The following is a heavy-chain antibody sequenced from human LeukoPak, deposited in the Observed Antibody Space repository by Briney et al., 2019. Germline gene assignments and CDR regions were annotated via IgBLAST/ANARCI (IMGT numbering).Heavy chain of an antibody. CDR2: ISGSGGST. V-gene: IGHV3-23*01. Sequence: TGGSLRLSCAASGFTFSSYAMSWVRQAPGKGLEWVSVISGSGGSTYYADSVKGRFTISRDNSKNTLYLQMNSLRAEDTAVYYCARRVDVGWPRPYDAFDIWGQGTMVTVSS. CDR1: GFTFSSYA. J-gene: IGHJ3*02. CDR3: ARRVDVGWPRPYDAFDI. D-gene: IGHD5-12*01.